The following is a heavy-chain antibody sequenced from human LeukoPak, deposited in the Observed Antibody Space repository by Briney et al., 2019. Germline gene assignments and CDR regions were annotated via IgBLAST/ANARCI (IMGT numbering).Heavy chain of an antibody. J-gene: IGHJ4*02. CDR1: GYTFTSYD. CDR2: MNPNSGNT. D-gene: IGHD3-10*01. Sequence: ASVKVSCKASGYTFTSYDINWVRQATGQGLEWMGWMNPNSGNTGYAQKFQGRVTMTRNTSISTAYMELSSLRSEDTAVYYCARGCRPYYYVSGSYSDWGQGTLVTVSS. CDR3: ARGCRPYYYVSGSYSD. V-gene: IGHV1-8*01.